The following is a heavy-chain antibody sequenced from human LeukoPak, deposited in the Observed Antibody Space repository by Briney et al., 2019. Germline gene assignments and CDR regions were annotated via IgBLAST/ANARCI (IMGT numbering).Heavy chain of an antibody. D-gene: IGHD1-26*01. Sequence: GGSLRLPCSASGFTLSNYWMHWVRQAPGKGLVWVSRINTDGSSTNYADSVKGRFTVSRDNAKNTLYLQMNSLRAEDTAVYYCARVIGWDEPFDIWGQGTMVTVSS. CDR1: GFTLSNYW. V-gene: IGHV3-74*01. J-gene: IGHJ3*02. CDR3: ARVIGWDEPFDI. CDR2: INTDGSST.